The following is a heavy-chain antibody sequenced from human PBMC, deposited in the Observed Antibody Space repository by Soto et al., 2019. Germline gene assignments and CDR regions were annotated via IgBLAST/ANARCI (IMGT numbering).Heavy chain of an antibody. Sequence: QVHLVQSGAEVKKPGASVKVSCKGSGYAFTTYGITWVRQAPGQGLEWMGWISAHNGNTNYAQKLQGRVTVTRDTYTTTAYLELMSLTSNDTAVYYSASGRYGDYWGQGALVTVSS. CDR2: ISAHNGNT. V-gene: IGHV1-18*01. CDR1: GYAFTTYG. CDR3: ASGRYGDY. J-gene: IGHJ4*02. D-gene: IGHD6-19*01.